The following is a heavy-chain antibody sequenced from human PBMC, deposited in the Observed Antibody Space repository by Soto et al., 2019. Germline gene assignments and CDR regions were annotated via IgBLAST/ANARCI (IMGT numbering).Heavy chain of an antibody. Sequence: XGSLRLSCSASGFTVSSDYMSWVRQAPGKGLDWVSVIYSGGSTYYADSVKGRFTISRDNSKNTLYLQMNSLRAEDTAVYYCARVEVRVYWYFDPWGRGTLVTVSS. V-gene: IGHV3-53*01. CDR3: ARVEVRVYWYFDP. CDR2: IYSGGST. D-gene: IGHD3-10*01. CDR1: GFTVSSDY. J-gene: IGHJ2*01.